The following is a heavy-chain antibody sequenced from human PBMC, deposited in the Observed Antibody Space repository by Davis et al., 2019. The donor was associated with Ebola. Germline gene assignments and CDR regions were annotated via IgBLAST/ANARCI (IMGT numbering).Heavy chain of an antibody. CDR2: IYYSGST. CDR1: GGSINSYY. D-gene: IGHD5-24*01. CDR3: VGGYNFDY. Sequence: SETLSLTCTVSGGSINSYYWSWIRQPPGKGLEWIGYIYYSGSTTYNPSLKSRVTISGDTSKNQVSLKLTSVTAADTANDFCVGGYNFDYWGQGALVIVSS. V-gene: IGHV4-59*01. J-gene: IGHJ4*02.